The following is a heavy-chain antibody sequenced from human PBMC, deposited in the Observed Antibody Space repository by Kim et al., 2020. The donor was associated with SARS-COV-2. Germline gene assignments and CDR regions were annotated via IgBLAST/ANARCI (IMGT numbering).Heavy chain of an antibody. CDR1: GFTFPNYA. D-gene: IGHD3-3*01. J-gene: IGHJ5*01. V-gene: IGHV3-23*01. CDR2: IHSHGAAA. CDR3: ARIKGGDYGVVADS. Sequence: GGSLRLSCAASGFTFPNYAMLWVRQAPGKGLEWVSTIHSHGAAAYYEDSVKGRFTMSKDNSMNMVYLQMNSLRHEDTAIYYCARIKGGDYGVVADSWGQGTLVTVSS.